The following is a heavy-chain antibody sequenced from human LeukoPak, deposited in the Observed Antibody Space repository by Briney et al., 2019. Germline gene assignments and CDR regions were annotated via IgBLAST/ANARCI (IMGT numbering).Heavy chain of an antibody. D-gene: IGHD1-26*01. J-gene: IGHJ4*02. CDR1: GFTFDDYA. CDR3: AKGQGATLGLFDY. V-gene: IGHV3-9*01. Sequence: PGRSLRLSCAASGFTFDDYAMHWVRQAPGNGLEWVSGISWNSGSIGYADSVKGRFTISRDNAKNSLYLQMNSLRAEDTALYYCAKGQGATLGLFDYWGQGTLVTVSS. CDR2: ISWNSGSI.